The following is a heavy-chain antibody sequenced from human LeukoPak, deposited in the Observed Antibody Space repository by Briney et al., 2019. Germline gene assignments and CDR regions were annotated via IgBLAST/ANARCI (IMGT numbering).Heavy chain of an antibody. CDR2: ISSSSSYI. V-gene: IGHV3-21*01. CDR3: AKTGQPTYYYDSSGYYD. J-gene: IGHJ4*02. CDR1: GFTFSSYS. D-gene: IGHD3-22*01. Sequence: GGSLRLSCAASGFTFSSYSMNWVRQAPGKGLEWVSSISSSSSYIYYADPVKGRFTISRDNAKNSLYLQMNSLRAEDTAVYYCAKTGQPTYYYDSSGYYDWGQGTLVTVSS.